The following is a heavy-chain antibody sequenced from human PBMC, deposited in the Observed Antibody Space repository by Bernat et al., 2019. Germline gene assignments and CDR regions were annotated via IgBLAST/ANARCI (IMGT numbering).Heavy chain of an antibody. Sequence: QVQLVESGGGVVQPGRSLRLSCAASGFTFSSYGMHWVRQAPGKGLEWVAVIWYDGSNKYYADSVKGRFTISRDNSKNTLYLQMNSLRAEDTAVHYCARDSTYYYDSSGYYYVGDDAFDIWGQGTMVTVSS. D-gene: IGHD3-22*01. CDR1: GFTFSSYG. CDR2: IWYDGSNK. V-gene: IGHV3-33*01. CDR3: ARDSTYYYDSSGYYYVGDDAFDI. J-gene: IGHJ3*02.